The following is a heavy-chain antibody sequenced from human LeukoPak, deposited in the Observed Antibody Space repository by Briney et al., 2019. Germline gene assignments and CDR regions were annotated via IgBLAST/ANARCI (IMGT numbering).Heavy chain of an antibody. CDR2: IIPMVNTP. CDR1: GGILSSYA. Sequence: SVKVSCKASGGILSSYAISWVRQAPGQGLEWMGRIIPMVNTPDYAQKFQGRVTITADKSTRTAYMELNSLRSEDTAVYYCARDRISMVRGVIIGYYGLDVWGQGTTVTVSS. D-gene: IGHD3-10*01. V-gene: IGHV1-69*04. CDR3: ARDRISMVRGVIIGYYGLDV. J-gene: IGHJ6*02.